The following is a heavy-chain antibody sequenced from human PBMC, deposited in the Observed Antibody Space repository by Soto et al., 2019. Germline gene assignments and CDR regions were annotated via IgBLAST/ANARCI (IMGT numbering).Heavy chain of an antibody. D-gene: IGHD6-13*01. V-gene: IGHV4-34*01. J-gene: IGHJ5*02. CDR1: CGSFSGYY. CDR2: INHSGST. Sequence: SETLSLTCAVYCGSFSGYYWSWIRQPPGKGLEWIGEINHSGSTNYNPSLKSRVTISVDTSKNQFSLKLSSVTAADTAVYYCARGHLGGSPIAAKGHTNWFDPWGQGTLVTVSS. CDR3: ARGHLGGSPIAAKGHTNWFDP.